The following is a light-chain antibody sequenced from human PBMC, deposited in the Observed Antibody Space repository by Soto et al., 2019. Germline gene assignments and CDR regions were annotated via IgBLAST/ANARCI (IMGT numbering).Light chain of an antibody. CDR2: DAS. Sequence: EIVLTQSPATLSLSPGERATLSCRASQSVSSYLAWYQQKPGQAPRLLIYDASNRATGIPARFSGSGSGTAFTLTISSLEREDCAVYYCQQRSNWPLTFGGGTKVEMK. CDR3: QQRSNWPLT. V-gene: IGKV3-11*01. CDR1: QSVSSY. J-gene: IGKJ4*01.